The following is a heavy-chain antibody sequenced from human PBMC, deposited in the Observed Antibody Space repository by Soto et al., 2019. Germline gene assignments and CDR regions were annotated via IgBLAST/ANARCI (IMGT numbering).Heavy chain of an antibody. CDR3: ARLQLPDVTGAFDI. CDR2: INTNGNI. J-gene: IGHJ3*02. CDR1: GGSFTNYY. Sequence: WETLSPPCIVSGGSFTNYYWSWIRQPAGKGLEYIGRINTNGNINFNPSLRSRVTMSVDSSKGQFSLSLSFVTAAYTAVYYCARLQLPDVTGAFDIWGQGTTVTVSS. V-gene: IGHV4-4*07. D-gene: IGHD2-21*01.